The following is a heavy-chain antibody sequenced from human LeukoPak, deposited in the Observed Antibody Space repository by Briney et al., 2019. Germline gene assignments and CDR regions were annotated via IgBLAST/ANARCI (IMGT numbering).Heavy chain of an antibody. CDR2: ISGYSGNS. J-gene: IGHJ4*02. V-gene: IGHV1-18*01. CDR1: GYTFTSYG. CDR3: ARDPTYYDSSGFPFDY. D-gene: IGHD3-22*01. Sequence: ASVKVSCKASGYTFTSYGMSWVRQAPGQGLEWMGWISGYSGNSNYAQKFQGRVTMTTDTSTSTAYMELRSLRSDDTAVYYCARDPTYYDSSGFPFDYWGQGTLVTVSS.